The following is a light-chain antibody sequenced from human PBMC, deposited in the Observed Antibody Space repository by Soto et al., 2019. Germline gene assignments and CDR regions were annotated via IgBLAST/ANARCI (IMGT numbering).Light chain of an antibody. J-gene: IGKJ5*01. V-gene: IGKV1-5*03. CDR2: KAS. Sequence: IPMTQSPSTLSASVGDRVTITCRASQTVNTWLAWYQQKPGKAPKVLIYKASSLESGVPSRFSGSGSGTEFTLTISSLQPDDFATYYCQQFNTYPITFGQGTRLEIK. CDR1: QTVNTW. CDR3: QQFNTYPIT.